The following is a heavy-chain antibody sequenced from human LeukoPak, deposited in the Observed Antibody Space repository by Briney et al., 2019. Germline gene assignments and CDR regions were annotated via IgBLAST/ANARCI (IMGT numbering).Heavy chain of an antibody. J-gene: IGHJ4*02. V-gene: IGHV4-34*01. Sequence: KPSETLSLTCAAYGGSFSGYYWSWIRQPPGKGLEWIGEINHSGSTNYNPSLKSRVTISVDTSKNQFSLKLSSVTAADTAVYYCASSIDYGDYEGDYWGQGTLVTVSS. CDR3: ASSIDYGDYEGDY. CDR1: GGSFSGYY. CDR2: INHSGST. D-gene: IGHD4-17*01.